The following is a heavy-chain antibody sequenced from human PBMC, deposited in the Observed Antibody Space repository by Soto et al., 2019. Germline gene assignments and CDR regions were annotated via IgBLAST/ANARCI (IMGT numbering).Heavy chain of an antibody. CDR2: NYQSGSS. V-gene: IGHV4-30-2*06. J-gene: IGHJ6*02. CDR3: ARDYYGMDV. Sequence: PSETLSLTCTVSGGSITSGGYSWTCIRQSPGKGLEWIGYNYQSGSSYYNPSLKSRVTISVDRSKNQFSLNLTSVTAADTDVYYCARDYYGMDVWRQGTTVTVSS. CDR1: GGSITSGGYS.